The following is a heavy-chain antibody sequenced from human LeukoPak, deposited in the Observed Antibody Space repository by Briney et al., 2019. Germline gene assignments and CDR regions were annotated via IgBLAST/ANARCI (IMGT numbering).Heavy chain of an antibody. CDR2: ISASGGST. D-gene: IGHD6-13*01. CDR1: GFTFSSYA. V-gene: IGHV3-23*01. J-gene: IGHJ4*02. Sequence: PGGSLRLSCAASGFTFSSYAMSWVRQAPGKGLQWVSAISASGGSTYYADSVKGRFTISRDNSKNTLYLQMNSLRAEDTAVYYCAKDGRSSSWFFDHWGQGTLVTVSS. CDR3: AKDGRSSSWFFDH.